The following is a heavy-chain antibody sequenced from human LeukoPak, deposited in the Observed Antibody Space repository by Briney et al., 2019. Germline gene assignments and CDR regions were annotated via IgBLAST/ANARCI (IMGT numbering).Heavy chain of an antibody. J-gene: IGHJ5*02. Sequence: SETLSLTCTVSGGSISSSSYYWGWIRQPAGKGLEWIGRIYTSGSTNYNPSLKSRVTMSVDTSKNQFSLKLSSVTAADTAVYYCARDRGYYYDSSGYYSNWFDPWGQGTLVTVSS. CDR2: IYTSGST. D-gene: IGHD3-22*01. CDR1: GGSISSSSYY. V-gene: IGHV4-61*02. CDR3: ARDRGYYYDSSGYYSNWFDP.